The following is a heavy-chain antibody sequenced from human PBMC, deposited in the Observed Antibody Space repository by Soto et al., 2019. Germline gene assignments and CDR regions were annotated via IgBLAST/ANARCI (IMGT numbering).Heavy chain of an antibody. CDR2: ISYDGSNK. Sequence: QVQLVESGGGVVQPGRSLRLSCAASGFTFSSYAMHWVRQAPGKGLEWVAVISYDGSNKYYADSVKGRFTISRDNSKNTLYLQMNSLRAEDTAVYYCAREPGYSSGWDVDYFDYWGQGTLVTVSS. V-gene: IGHV3-30-3*01. CDR1: GFTFSSYA. CDR3: AREPGYSSGWDVDYFDY. J-gene: IGHJ4*02. D-gene: IGHD6-19*01.